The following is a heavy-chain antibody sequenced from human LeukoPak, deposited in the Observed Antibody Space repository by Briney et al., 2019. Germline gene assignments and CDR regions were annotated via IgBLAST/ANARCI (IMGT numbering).Heavy chain of an antibody. V-gene: IGHV3-30-3*01. Sequence: GGSLRLSCAASGFTFSSYAMHWVRQAPGKGLEWVAVISYDGSNKYYADSVKGRFTISRDNSKNTLYLQMNSLRAEDTAVYYCASGYDYVWGSYRWRDYWGQGTLVTVSS. J-gene: IGHJ4*02. CDR2: ISYDGSNK. CDR3: ASGYDYVWGSYRWRDY. D-gene: IGHD3-16*02. CDR1: GFTFSSYA.